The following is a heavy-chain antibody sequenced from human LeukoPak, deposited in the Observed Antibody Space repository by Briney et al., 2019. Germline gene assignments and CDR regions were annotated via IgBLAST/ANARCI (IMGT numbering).Heavy chain of an antibody. D-gene: IGHD5-18*01. Sequence: GGSLRLSCAASGFTFSSYSMNWVRQAPGKGLEWVSSISSSSSYIYYADSVKGRFTISRDNAKNSLYLQMNSLRAEDTAVYYCARDLDTAMVGTLDYWGQGTLVTVSS. CDR1: GFTFSSYS. J-gene: IGHJ4*02. CDR2: ISSSSSYI. V-gene: IGHV3-21*01. CDR3: ARDLDTAMVGTLDY.